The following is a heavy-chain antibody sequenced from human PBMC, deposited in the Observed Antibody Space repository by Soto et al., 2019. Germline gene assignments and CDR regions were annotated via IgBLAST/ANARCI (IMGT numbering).Heavy chain of an antibody. Sequence: GASVKVSCKASGGTFSSYAISWVRQAPGQGLEWMGGIIPIFGTANYAQKFQGRVTITADESTSTAYMELSSLRSEDTAVYYCAWGTQVKAYYCYGMDVWGQGTTVTVSS. CDR2: IIPIFGTA. J-gene: IGHJ6*02. D-gene: IGHD7-27*01. V-gene: IGHV1-69*13. CDR1: GGTFSSYA. CDR3: AWGTQVKAYYCYGMDV.